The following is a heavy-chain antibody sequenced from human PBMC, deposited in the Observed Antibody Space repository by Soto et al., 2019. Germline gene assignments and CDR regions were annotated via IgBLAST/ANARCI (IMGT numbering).Heavy chain of an antibody. D-gene: IGHD3-22*01. Sequence: QVQLQESGPGLVKPSQTLSLTCTVSGGSISSGGYYWSWIRQHPGKGLEWIGYIYYSGSTYYNPSLKSRVTISVDTSKNQFSLELSSVPAADTAVYYCASVYSSGYYHWFDPWGQGTLVTVSS. J-gene: IGHJ5*02. CDR1: GGSISSGGYY. CDR3: ASVYSSGYYHWFDP. CDR2: IYYSGST. V-gene: IGHV4-31*03.